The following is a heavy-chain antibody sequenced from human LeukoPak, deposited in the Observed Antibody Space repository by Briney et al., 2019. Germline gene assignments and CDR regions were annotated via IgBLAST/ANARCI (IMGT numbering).Heavy chain of an antibody. D-gene: IGHD2-2*01. J-gene: IGHJ3*02. CDR2: IYYSGST. Sequence: SETLSLTCTVSGGSISSSSYYWGRIRQPPGKGLEWIGSIYYSGSTYYNPSLKSRVTISVDTSKNQFSLKLSSVTAADTAVYYCARLAYIVVVPAAIRVGYAFDIWGQGTMVTVSS. CDR3: ARLAYIVVVPAAIRVGYAFDI. V-gene: IGHV4-39*01. CDR1: GGSISSSSYY.